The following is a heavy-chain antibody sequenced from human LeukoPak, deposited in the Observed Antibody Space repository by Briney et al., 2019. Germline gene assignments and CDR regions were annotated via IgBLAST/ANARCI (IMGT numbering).Heavy chain of an antibody. D-gene: IGHD3-10*01. J-gene: IGHJ5*02. Sequence: GASVKVSCKASGYTFTSYDINWVRQATGQGLEWMGWMNPNSGNTGYAQQFQGRVTMTRNTSISTAYMELSSLRSEDTAVYYCARRAPYRYYYGSGNPFDPWSQGTLVTVSS. CDR3: ARRAPYRYYYGSGNPFDP. V-gene: IGHV1-8*01. CDR1: GYTFTSYD. CDR2: MNPNSGNT.